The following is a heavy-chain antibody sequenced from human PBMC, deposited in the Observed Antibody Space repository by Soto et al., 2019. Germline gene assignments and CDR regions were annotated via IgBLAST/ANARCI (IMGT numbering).Heavy chain of an antibody. CDR1: GFTFSSYG. V-gene: IGHV3-33*01. CDR3: ARRDTARYYYGMDV. D-gene: IGHD5-18*01. J-gene: IGHJ6*02. CDR2: IWYDGSNK. Sequence: GGSLRLSCAASGFTFSSYGMHWVRQAPGKGLEWVAVIWYDGSNKYYADSVKGRFTISRDNSKNTLYLQMNSLRAEDTAVYYCARRDTARYYYGMDVWGQGTTVTVSS.